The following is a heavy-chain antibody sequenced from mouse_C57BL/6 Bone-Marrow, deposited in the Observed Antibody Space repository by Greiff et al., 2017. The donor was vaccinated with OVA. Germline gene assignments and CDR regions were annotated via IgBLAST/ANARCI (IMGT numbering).Heavy chain of an antibody. CDR2: IYPSDSET. Sequence: QVQLQQPGAELVRPGSSVKLSCKASGYTFTSYWMDWVKQRPGQGLEWIGNIYPSDSETHYNQKFKDKATLTVDKSSSTAYMQLSSLTSEDSAVYYCARERGSRELAYWGQGTLVTVSA. CDR3: ARERGSRELAY. J-gene: IGHJ3*01. CDR1: GYTFTSYW. V-gene: IGHV1-61*01. D-gene: IGHD1-1*01.